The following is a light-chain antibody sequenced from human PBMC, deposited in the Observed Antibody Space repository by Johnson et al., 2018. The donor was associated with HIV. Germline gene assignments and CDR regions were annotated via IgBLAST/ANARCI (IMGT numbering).Light chain of an antibody. Sequence: QSVLTQPPSVSAAPGQKVTISCSGSSSNIGNNYVSWYQQLPGTAPKLLIYENNKRPSVIPDRFSGSKSVTSATLGITGLQTGDEADYYCGTWDSSLSAYVFGTGTKVTVL. CDR1: SSNIGNNY. V-gene: IGLV1-51*02. J-gene: IGLJ1*01. CDR3: GTWDSSLSAYV. CDR2: ENN.